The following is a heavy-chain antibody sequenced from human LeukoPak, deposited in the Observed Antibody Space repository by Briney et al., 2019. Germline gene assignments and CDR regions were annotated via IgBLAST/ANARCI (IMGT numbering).Heavy chain of an antibody. Sequence: SETLSLTCTVSGGSISSGGYYWSWIRQHPGKGLEWIGYIYYSGSTYYNPSLKSRVTISVDTSKNQFSLKLSSVTAADTAVYYCASSGGLGIATISWWYFDLWGRGTLVTVSS. CDR2: IYYSGST. V-gene: IGHV4-31*03. D-gene: IGHD5-24*01. CDR3: ASSGGLGIATISWWYFDL. J-gene: IGHJ2*01. CDR1: GGSISSGGYY.